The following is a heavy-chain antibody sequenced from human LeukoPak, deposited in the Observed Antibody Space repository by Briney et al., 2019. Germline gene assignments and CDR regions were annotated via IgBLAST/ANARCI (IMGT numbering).Heavy chain of an antibody. CDR2: IYTSGST. CDR1: GGSISSYY. V-gene: IGHV4-4*07. J-gene: IGHJ5*02. D-gene: IGHD6-13*01. Sequence: SETLSLTCTVSGGSISSYYWSWIRQPAGKGLEWIGRIYTSGSTNYNPSLKSRVTMSVDTSKNQFSLKLSSVTAADTAVYYCARDVSFEQLGNWFDPWGQGTLVTVFS. CDR3: ARDVSFEQLGNWFDP.